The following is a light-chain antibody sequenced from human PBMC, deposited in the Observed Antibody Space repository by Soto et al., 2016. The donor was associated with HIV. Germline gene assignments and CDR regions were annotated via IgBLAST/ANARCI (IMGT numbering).Light chain of an antibody. CDR2: EVS. CDR1: QSLLQSDGKSY. CDR3: MQGIYPPWT. Sequence: DIVMTQSPLSLPVTPGEPASISCVSSQSLLQSDGKSYLSWFLQKPGQSPQLLIYEVSSRFSGVPDRFSGSGSGTDFILKISRVEAEDVGVYYCMQGIYPPWTFGQGTKVEI. J-gene: IGKJ1*01. V-gene: IGKV2-29*03.